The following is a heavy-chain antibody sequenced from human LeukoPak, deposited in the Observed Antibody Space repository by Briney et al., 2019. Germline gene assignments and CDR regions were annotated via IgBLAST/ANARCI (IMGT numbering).Heavy chain of an antibody. CDR1: GYTFTGYY. CDR2: INPNSGGT. Sequence: GASVKVSCKASGYTFTGYYMHWVRQAPGQGLEWMEWINPNSGGTNYAQKFQGRVTMTRDTSISTAYMELSRMRSDDTAIYYCARSPIFGVGSRIDYWGQGTLVTVSS. V-gene: IGHV1-2*02. J-gene: IGHJ4*02. CDR3: ARSPIFGVGSRIDY. D-gene: IGHD3-3*01.